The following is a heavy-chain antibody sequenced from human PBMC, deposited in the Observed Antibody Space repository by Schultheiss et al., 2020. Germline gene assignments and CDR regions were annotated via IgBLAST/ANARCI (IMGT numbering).Heavy chain of an antibody. CDR3: ARDGWFPRSKDYYYYYGMDV. CDR2: IIPIFGTA. CDR1: GYTFTSYA. D-gene: IGHD2-15*01. J-gene: IGHJ6*02. Sequence: SVKVSCKASGYTFTSYAISWVRQAPGQGLEWMGGIIPIFGTANYAQKFQGRVTITADESTSTAYMELSSLRSEDTAVYYCARDGWFPRSKDYYYYYGMDVWGQGTTVTVSS. V-gene: IGHV1-69*13.